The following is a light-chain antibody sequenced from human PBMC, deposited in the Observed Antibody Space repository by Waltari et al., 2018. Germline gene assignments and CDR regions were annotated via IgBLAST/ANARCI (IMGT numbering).Light chain of an antibody. CDR2: GAS. CDR3: QQSYSVPYT. J-gene: IGKJ2*01. V-gene: IGKV1-39*01. CDR1: QNIISY. Sequence: DIQMTQSPTSLSASVGDSVTNTCRASQNIISYLHLYQQEPGKAPQLLIYGASTLQSGVTSRFSGSGSGTEFALTISSLQPQDFATYYCQQSYSVPYTFGQGTKLEI.